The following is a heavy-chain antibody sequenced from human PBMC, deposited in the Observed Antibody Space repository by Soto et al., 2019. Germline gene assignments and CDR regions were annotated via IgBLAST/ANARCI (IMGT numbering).Heavy chain of an antibody. CDR2: INGDGSVT. D-gene: IGHD6-19*01. V-gene: IGHV3-74*01. CDR3: VRVKETSGWGAFDY. CDR1: GFTFSGFW. J-gene: IGHJ4*02. Sequence: EVQLVESGGGLVQPGGSLRLSCTASGFTFSGFWMHWVRQAPGKGLVWVSRINGDGSVTNYEDPVKGRFTTSRDNAKNTLYLQMDRLRVEDTAVYYCVRVKETSGWGAFDYWGQGTLVTVSS.